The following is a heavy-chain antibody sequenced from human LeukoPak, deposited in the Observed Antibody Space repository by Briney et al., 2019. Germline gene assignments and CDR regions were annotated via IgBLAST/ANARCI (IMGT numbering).Heavy chain of an antibody. CDR3: ARAYGLTTVDF. V-gene: IGHV1-46*01. CDR2: INSGGGGT. D-gene: IGHD4-17*01. J-gene: IGHJ4*02. CDR1: GYTFTSYY. Sequence: GASVKVSCKASGYTFTSYYIHWVRQAPGQGLEWMGTINSGGGGTNYAQKFEDRVTMTRDTSTSTVYMEMSSLSSEDTAVYYCARAYGLTTVDFWGQGALVSVSS.